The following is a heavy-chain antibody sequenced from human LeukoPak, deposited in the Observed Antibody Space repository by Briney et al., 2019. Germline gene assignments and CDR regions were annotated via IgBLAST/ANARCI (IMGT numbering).Heavy chain of an antibody. CDR3: ARDGNDRFVRGYSYGIDY. J-gene: IGHJ4*02. Sequence: PGGSLRLSCAASGFTFSSYSMNWVRQAPGKGLEWVSSISSSSSYIYYADSVKGRFTISRDNAKNSLYLQMNSLRAEDTAVYYCARDGNDRFVRGYSYGIDYWGQGTLVTVSS. CDR2: ISSSSSYI. CDR1: GFTFSSYS. D-gene: IGHD5-18*01. V-gene: IGHV3-21*01.